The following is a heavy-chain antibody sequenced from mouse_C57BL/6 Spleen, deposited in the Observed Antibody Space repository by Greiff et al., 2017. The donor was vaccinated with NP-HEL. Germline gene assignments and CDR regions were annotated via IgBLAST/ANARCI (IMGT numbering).Heavy chain of an antibody. CDR3: ARSRVYGNSYYAMDY. Sequence: VHVKQSGPELVKPGASVKISCKASGYSFTDYNMNWVKQSNGKSLEWIGVINPNYGTTSYNQKFKGKATLTVDQSSSTAYMQLNSLTSEDSAVYYCARSRVYGNSYYAMDYWGQGTSVTVSS. D-gene: IGHD2-1*01. V-gene: IGHV1-39*01. J-gene: IGHJ4*01. CDR1: GYSFTDYN. CDR2: INPNYGTT.